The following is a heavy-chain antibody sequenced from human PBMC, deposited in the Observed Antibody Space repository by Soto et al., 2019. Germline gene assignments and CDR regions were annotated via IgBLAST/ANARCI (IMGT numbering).Heavy chain of an antibody. CDR2: IRGFSPYT. V-gene: IGHV3-21*01. D-gene: IGHD2-15*01. Sequence: GGSLRLSCISSGFTFRTYTMNWFRQAPGKGLEWVSGIRGFSPYTFYAEAVKGRFPISRDNAKNSLFLQMNSLRAEDTAVYYCARDRGYDAHAFYYNAMDVSGQGTTLTVSS. CDR3: ARDRGYDAHAFYYNAMDV. J-gene: IGHJ6*02. CDR1: GFTFRTYT.